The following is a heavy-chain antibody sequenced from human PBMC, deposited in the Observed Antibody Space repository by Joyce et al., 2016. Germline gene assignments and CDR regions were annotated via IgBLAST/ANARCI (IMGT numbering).Heavy chain of an antibody. CDR3: TTDLSPGGADV. Sequence: EVQLVESGGGLVQPGRSLRLSCVGSTDSGFGFDDYAMHWVRQVPGKGLEWVAGICGNEKRIDYADSVKGRFTISRDNAKKSLYLQMNSLRTEDTAFYYCTTDLSPGGADVWGHGTTVTVSS. J-gene: IGHJ6*02. V-gene: IGHV3-9*01. CDR1: GFGFDDYA. CDR2: ICGNEKRI. D-gene: IGHD4-17*01.